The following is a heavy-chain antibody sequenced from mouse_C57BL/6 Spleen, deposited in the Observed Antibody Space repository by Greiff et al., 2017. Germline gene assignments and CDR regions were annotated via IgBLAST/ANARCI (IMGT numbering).Heavy chain of an antibody. D-gene: IGHD2-4*01. CDR3: ARLFDDYDGFAY. CDR1: GYTFTSYT. V-gene: IGHV1-4*01. J-gene: IGHJ3*01. CDR2: INPSSGYT. Sequence: QVQLQQSGAELARPGASVKMSCKASGYTFTSYTMHWVKQRPGQGLEWIGYINPSSGYTKYNQKFKDKATLTADKSSSTAYMQLSSLTSEDSAVYYCARLFDDYDGFAYWGQGTLVTVSA.